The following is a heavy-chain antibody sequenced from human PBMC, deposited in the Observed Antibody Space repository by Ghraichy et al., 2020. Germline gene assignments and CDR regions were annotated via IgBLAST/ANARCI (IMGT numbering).Heavy chain of an antibody. V-gene: IGHV3-21*01. CDR3: ARDTIPDYDFWSGYYLSYFDY. D-gene: IGHD3-3*01. CDR1: GFTFSSYS. CDR2: ISSSSSYI. J-gene: IGHJ4*02. Sequence: GGSLRLSCAASGFTFSSYSMNWVRQAPGKGLEWVSSISSSSSYIYYADSVKGRFTISRDNAKNSLYLQMNSLRAEDTAVYYCARDTIPDYDFWSGYYLSYFDYWGQGTLVTVSS.